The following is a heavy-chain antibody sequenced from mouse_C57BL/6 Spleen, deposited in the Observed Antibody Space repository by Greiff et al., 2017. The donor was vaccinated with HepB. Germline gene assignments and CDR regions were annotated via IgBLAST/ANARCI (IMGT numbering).Heavy chain of an antibody. Sequence: EVQGVESGGGLVKPGGSLKLSCAASGFTFSSYAMSWVRQTPEKRLEWVATISDGGSYTYYPDNVKGRFTISRDNAKNNLYLQMSHLKSEDTAMYYCARDYGSRGYYAMDYWGQGTSVTVS. V-gene: IGHV5-4*01. CDR1: GFTFSSYA. CDR2: ISDGGSYT. CDR3: ARDYGSRGYYAMDY. D-gene: IGHD1-1*01. J-gene: IGHJ4*01.